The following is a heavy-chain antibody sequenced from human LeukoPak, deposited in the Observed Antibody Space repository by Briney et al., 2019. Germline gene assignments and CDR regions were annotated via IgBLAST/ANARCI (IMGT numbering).Heavy chain of an antibody. D-gene: IGHD2-15*01. V-gene: IGHV3-7*03. CDR3: TRTVNAASDF. J-gene: IGHJ4*02. Sequence: PGGSLRLSGVASGFPFSSYWMTWVRQAPGKGLEWVANIKQDGSKKSYVDSVKGRFTISRDNAKTSLFLQMNSLRIDDTAMYYCTRTVNAASDFWGQGTLVTVSS. CDR2: IKQDGSKK. CDR1: GFPFSSYW.